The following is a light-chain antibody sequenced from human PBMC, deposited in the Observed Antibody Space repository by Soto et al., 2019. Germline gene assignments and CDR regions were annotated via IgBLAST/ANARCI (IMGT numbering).Light chain of an antibody. V-gene: IGKV1-5*03. J-gene: IGKJ1*01. Sequence: DIQMTQSPSTLSASIGDRITISCRASQNIDTWLAWYQQRPGEAPKLLIYTASNLENGVPSRFSGSGSGTAFTLTSSSQQPEDFATYYCQYYSDSSRSFGQGTQVENK. CDR2: TAS. CDR1: QNIDTW. CDR3: QYYSDSSRS.